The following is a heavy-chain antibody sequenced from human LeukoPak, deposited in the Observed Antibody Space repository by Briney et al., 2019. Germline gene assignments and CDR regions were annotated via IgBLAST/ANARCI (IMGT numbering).Heavy chain of an antibody. D-gene: IGHD3-10*01. Sequence: PGGSLRLSCAASGFTFTTYWMSWVRQAPGKGLEWVANMKPDGSEIFYVDSVKGRFTISRDNAKNSLYLQMNSLRAEDTAVYYCARDIGSGSYFWFDPWGQGTLVTVSS. CDR2: MKPDGSEI. J-gene: IGHJ5*02. CDR3: ARDIGSGSYFWFDP. CDR1: GFTFTTYW. V-gene: IGHV3-7*01.